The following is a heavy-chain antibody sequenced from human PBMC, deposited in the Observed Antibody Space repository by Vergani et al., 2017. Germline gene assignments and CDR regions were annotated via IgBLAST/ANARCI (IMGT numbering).Heavy chain of an antibody. CDR1: GFTFSSYS. CDR3: ARDRTYYYDSSGYSSHYYSYGLDV. J-gene: IGHJ6*02. D-gene: IGHD3-22*01. CDR2: ISISSSYI. V-gene: IGHV3-21*01. Sequence: EVQLVESGGGLVKPGGSLRLSCAASGFTFSSYSMNWVRQAPGKGLEWVSSISISSSYIYYADSVKGRLTISRDNAKNSLYLKMNSLRAEDTAVYYCARDRTYYYDSSGYSSHYYSYGLDVWGQGTTVTVSS.